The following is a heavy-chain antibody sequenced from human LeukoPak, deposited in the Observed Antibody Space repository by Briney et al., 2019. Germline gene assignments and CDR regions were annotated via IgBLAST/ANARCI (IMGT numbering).Heavy chain of an antibody. D-gene: IGHD6-6*01. CDR2: ISGGGGTT. CDR3: AKDFEYSSSAGG. V-gene: IGHV3-23*01. Sequence: GGSLRLSCAASGFSFGSSAMSWVRQAPGKGLEWVSGISGGGGTTCYADSVKGRFTTSRDNAKNTVYLQMNSLRTEDTAVYYCAKDFEYSSSAGGWGQGALVTVSS. CDR1: GFSFGSSA. J-gene: IGHJ4*02.